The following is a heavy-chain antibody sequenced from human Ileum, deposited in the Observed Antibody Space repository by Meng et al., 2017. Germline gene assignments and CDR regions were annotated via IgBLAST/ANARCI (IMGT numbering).Heavy chain of an antibody. J-gene: IGHJ4*02. CDR2: AST. CDR1: GGSVSSSGYQ. V-gene: IGHV4-61*08. CDR3: ARDHWGSLDY. D-gene: IGHD7-27*01. Sequence: QVQLQGSGPGLVRPSETLSLICAVSGGSVSSSGYQWGWIRQPPGKGLEWIGYASTNYNPSLKSRVTISADTSKNQFSLKLTSVTAADTAVYYCARDHWGSLDYWGQGVLVTVSS.